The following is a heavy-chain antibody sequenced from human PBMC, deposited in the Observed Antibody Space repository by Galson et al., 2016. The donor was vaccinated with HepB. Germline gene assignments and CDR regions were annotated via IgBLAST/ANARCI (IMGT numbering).Heavy chain of an antibody. D-gene: IGHD5-24*01. V-gene: IGHV1-18*04. CDR3: ARDVQFCFDY. CDR2: ISANSGNT. Sequence: SVKVSCKASGYRFPTYGISWVRQAPGQGLEWLGWISANSGNTDYAQKFKDRVTMTRDTSASTVYMDLRSLRSDDTAVYYCARDVQFCFDYWGQGTLVTVSS. CDR1: GYRFPTYG. J-gene: IGHJ4*02.